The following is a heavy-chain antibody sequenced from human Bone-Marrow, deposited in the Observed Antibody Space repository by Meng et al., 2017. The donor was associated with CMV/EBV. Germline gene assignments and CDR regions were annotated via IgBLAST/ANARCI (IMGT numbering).Heavy chain of an antibody. V-gene: IGHV3-7*01. Sequence: GESLKISCAASGFTFSSYWMSWVRQAPRKGLEWVANIKQDGSEKYYVDSVKGRFTISRDNAKNSLYLQMNSLRAEDTAVYYCARDLSYYDFWSGYYTPHYYYYGMDVWGQGTTVTVSS. CDR3: ARDLSYYDFWSGYYTPHYYYYGMDV. CDR1: GFTFSSYW. D-gene: IGHD3-3*01. CDR2: IKQDGSEK. J-gene: IGHJ6*02.